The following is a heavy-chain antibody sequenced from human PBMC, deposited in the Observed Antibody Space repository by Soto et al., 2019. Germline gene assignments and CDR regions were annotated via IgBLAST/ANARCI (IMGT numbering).Heavy chain of an antibody. D-gene: IGHD3-9*01. Sequence: GGSLRLSCAASGFTFSSYAMSWVRQAPGKGLDWVSAISGSGGSTYYADSVKGRFTISRDNSKNTLYLQMNSLRAEDTAVYYCAKDFGDLYYDILTGYYNDYWGQGTLVTVSS. CDR2: ISGSGGST. V-gene: IGHV3-23*01. CDR1: GFTFSSYA. J-gene: IGHJ4*02. CDR3: AKDFGDLYYDILTGYYNDY.